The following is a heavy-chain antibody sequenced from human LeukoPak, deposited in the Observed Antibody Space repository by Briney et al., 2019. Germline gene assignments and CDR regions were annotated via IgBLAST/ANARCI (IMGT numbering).Heavy chain of an antibody. CDR3: ARERRGYGYGTLDP. V-gene: IGHV3-30*04. CDR2: ISDNGLRT. J-gene: IGHJ5*02. Sequence: GGSLRLSCVASGIDFKVYEMHWVRQSPGKGLEWVALISDNGLRTNYAESLKGRFIVSRDDSKNTMDLQMNDLRVEDTGVYFCARERRGYGYGTLDPWGQGTLVSVSS. D-gene: IGHD5-12*01. CDR1: GIDFKVYE.